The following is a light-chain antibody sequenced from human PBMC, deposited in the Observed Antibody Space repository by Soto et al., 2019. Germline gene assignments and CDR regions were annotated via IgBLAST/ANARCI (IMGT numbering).Light chain of an antibody. CDR3: QQYDNLPFT. CDR2: DAS. J-gene: IGKJ3*01. Sequence: DIQMTQSPSSLSASVGDRVTITCQASQDISDYLNWYQQKPGKAPNILIYDASNLETGVPSRFSGIGSGTDFTFTISSLQPEDFATYYCQQYDNLPFTFGPGTRVDIK. CDR1: QDISDY. V-gene: IGKV1-33*01.